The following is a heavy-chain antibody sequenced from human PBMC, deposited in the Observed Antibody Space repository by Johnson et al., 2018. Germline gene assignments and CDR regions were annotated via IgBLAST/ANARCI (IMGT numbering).Heavy chain of an antibody. V-gene: IGHV3-49*05. CDR3: TRVVRELIYGMDV. CDR2: LRSKAYGGTT. CDR1: GFTFGDYA. D-gene: IGHD3-10*01. J-gene: IGHJ6*02. Sequence: VQLVESGGGLVKPGRSLRLSCTASGFTFGDYAMSWFRQAPGKGLEWVGLLRSKAYGGTTEYAASVKGRFTISRDDSKSIAYLQMNSLKTEDTAVYYCTRVVRELIYGMDVWGQGTTVTVSS.